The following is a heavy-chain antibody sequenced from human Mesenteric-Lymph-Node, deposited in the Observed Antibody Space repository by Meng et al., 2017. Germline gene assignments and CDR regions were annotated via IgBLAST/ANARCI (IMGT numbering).Heavy chain of an antibody. CDR2: VNSGGDDK. Sequence: EVQPVESGGRLVKPGGSLRLSCAASGFTFTSYSMSWVRQAPGQGLECVSSVNSGGDDKYYANSLRGRITISRDNAKNALYLQMNSLRAEDTAVYYCARDVPALDYWGQGTLVTVSS. J-gene: IGHJ4*02. CDR3: ARDVPALDY. CDR1: GFTFTSYS. D-gene: IGHD1-14*01. V-gene: IGHV3-21*02.